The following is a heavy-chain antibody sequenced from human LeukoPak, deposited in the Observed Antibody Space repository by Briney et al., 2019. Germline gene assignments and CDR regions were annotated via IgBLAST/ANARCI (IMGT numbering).Heavy chain of an antibody. CDR2: IYYNGDT. CDR1: GGSVSSGSYY. D-gene: IGHD3-10*01. J-gene: IGHJ5*02. V-gene: IGHV4-61*01. Sequence: TTETLSLTCTVSGGSVSSGSYYWSWIRQPPGKGLEWIDYIYYNGDTKYSPSLKSRVTMSVDRSQNQFSLNLNSVTAADTAVYYCARGVTMIRERLRGVWFGPWGQGTLVT. CDR3: ARGVTMIRERLRGVWFGP.